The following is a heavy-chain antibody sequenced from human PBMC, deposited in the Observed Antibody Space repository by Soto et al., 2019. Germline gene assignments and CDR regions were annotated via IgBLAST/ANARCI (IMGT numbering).Heavy chain of an antibody. D-gene: IGHD3-10*01. J-gene: IGHJ4*02. Sequence: GGSLRLSCAASGFTFSNYAMSWVRQAPGKGLEWVSGINYSGGSTYYADSVKGRFIISRDNSKNTLYLQMNSLRAEDTAIYYCAKKYHYGSGTYLYYFDYWGQGTLVTVSS. V-gene: IGHV3-23*01. CDR2: INYSGGST. CDR3: AKKYHYGSGTYLYYFDY. CDR1: GFTFSNYA.